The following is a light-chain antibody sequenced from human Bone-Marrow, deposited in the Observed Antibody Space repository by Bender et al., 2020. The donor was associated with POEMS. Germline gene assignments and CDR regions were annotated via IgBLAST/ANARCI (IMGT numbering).Light chain of an antibody. J-gene: IGLJ2*01. CDR1: SSDVGGYYS. Sequence: QSALTQPASVSGSPGQSITISCTGTSSDVGGYYSVSWYQQHPGKAPKLMIYDVNNRPSGVSHRFSGSKSGNTASLTISGLQTEDEADYYCTSYTISSTSFGGGTKVTVL. V-gene: IGLV2-14*01. CDR2: DVN. CDR3: TSYTISSTS.